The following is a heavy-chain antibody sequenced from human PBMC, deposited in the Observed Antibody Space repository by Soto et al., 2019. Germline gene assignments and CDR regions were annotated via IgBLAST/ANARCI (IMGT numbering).Heavy chain of an antibody. D-gene: IGHD3-10*01. CDR3: ARGGEGAHAFDI. J-gene: IGHJ3*02. CDR1: GGSISSGDYY. CDR2: IYYSGST. V-gene: IGHV4-30-4*01. Sequence: PSETLSLTCTVSGGSISSGDYYWSWIRQPPGKGLEWIGYIYYSGSTYYNPSLKSRVTISVDTSKNQFSLRLSSVTAADTAVYYCARGGEGAHAFDIWGQGXMVTVSS.